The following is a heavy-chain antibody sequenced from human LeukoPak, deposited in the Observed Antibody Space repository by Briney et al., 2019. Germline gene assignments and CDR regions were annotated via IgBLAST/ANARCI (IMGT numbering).Heavy chain of an antibody. V-gene: IGHV3-7*01. CDR2: IKQDGGQK. J-gene: IGHJ4*02. CDR3: ARIGYTSSSFDY. D-gene: IGHD6-6*01. CDR1: GFTFSRYW. Sequence: GGSLRLSCAASGFTFSRYWMSWVRQAPGKGLERVANIKQDGGQKYYLDSVKGRLTISRDNAKDSVYLQMNSLRGEDTAVYFCARIGYTSSSFDYWGQGTLVTVSS.